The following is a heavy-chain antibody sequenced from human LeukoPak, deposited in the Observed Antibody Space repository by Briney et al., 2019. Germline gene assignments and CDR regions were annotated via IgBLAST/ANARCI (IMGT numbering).Heavy chain of an antibody. CDR2: INRDGSST. J-gene: IGHJ6*03. CDR1: GFIFHNHW. Sequence: PGGSLRLSCAASGFIFHNHWMHWVRQPPGKGLVWVSRINRDGSSTTYADSVKGRFTVSRGNARNTHYLQMNSLRAYATAVYYCVRDVRGVGQDYYYMDVWGKGTTVTVSS. CDR3: VRDVRGVGQDYYYMDV. D-gene: IGHD2-8*01. V-gene: IGHV3-74*01.